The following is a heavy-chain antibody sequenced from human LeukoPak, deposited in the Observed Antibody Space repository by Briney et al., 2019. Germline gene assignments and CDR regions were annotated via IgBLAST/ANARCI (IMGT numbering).Heavy chain of an antibody. Sequence: SETLSLTCTVSGGSISSYYWSWIRQPPGKGLEWIGYIYYSGSTNYNPSLKSRVTISVDTSKNQFSLKLSSVTAADTAVYYCAGTMVRRVIIYWGQGTLVTVSS. D-gene: IGHD3-10*01. CDR2: IYYSGST. CDR1: GGSISSYY. CDR3: AGTMVRRVIIY. V-gene: IGHV4-59*01. J-gene: IGHJ4*02.